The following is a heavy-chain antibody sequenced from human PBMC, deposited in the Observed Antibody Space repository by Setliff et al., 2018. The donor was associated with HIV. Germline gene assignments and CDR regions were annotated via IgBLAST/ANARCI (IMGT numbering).Heavy chain of an antibody. J-gene: IGHJ4*02. CDR3: ARGGDDYGPGTWTFDY. CDR2: ISVYNGYT. CDR1: GYSFTFYG. D-gene: IGHD3-10*01. Sequence: ASVKVSCKASGYSFTFYGLNWVRQAPGQGLEWMGWISVYNGYTNYAQKLQDRVIMTRDTSTNTVYMELTRLTSDDTAVYSCARGGDDYGPGTWTFDYWGQGTLVTVSS. V-gene: IGHV1-18*01.